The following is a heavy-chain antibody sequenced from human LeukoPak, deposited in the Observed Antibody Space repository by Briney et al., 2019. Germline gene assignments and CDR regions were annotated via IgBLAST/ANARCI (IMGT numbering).Heavy chain of an antibody. J-gene: IGHJ4*02. V-gene: IGHV4-4*07. CDR2: IYTSGST. CDR1: GGSISSYY. CDR3: ARVKRSSGWVDY. D-gene: IGHD6-19*01. Sequence: PSETLSLTCTVSGGSISSYYWSWIRQPAGKGLEWIGRIYTSGSTNYNPSLKSRVTISVDKSKNQFSLKLSSVTAADTAVYYCARVKRSSGWVDYWGQGTPVTVSS.